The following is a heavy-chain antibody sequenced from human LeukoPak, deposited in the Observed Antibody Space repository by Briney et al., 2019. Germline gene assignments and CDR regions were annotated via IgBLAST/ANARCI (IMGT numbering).Heavy chain of an antibody. J-gene: IGHJ4*02. D-gene: IGHD3-16*01. CDR2: ISGRTGGT. CDR1: GFTFNTNA. CDR3: AARGGTAFDY. Sequence: PGGSLRLSCAASGFTFNTNAMSWVRQAPGKGLEWVSAISGRTGGTYYADSVKGRFTISRDDSKSTLYLQMDSLRAEDTAVYYCAARGGTAFDYWGQGTLVTVSS. V-gene: IGHV3-23*01.